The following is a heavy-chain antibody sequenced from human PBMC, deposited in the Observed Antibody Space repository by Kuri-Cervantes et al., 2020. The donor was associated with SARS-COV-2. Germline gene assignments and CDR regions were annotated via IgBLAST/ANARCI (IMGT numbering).Heavy chain of an antibody. D-gene: IGHD2-21*02. V-gene: IGHV3-11*06. CDR1: GFSFSDYY. Sequence: GESLRLSCAASGFSFSDYYMSWIRQAPGKGLEWVSYISGSGGYTNYADSVKGRFTISRDNAKNSVYLQMRSVRAEDTAVYYCARDLISVTAYFDFWGQGTQVTVSS. J-gene: IGHJ4*02. CDR2: ISGSGGYT. CDR3: ARDLISVTAYFDF.